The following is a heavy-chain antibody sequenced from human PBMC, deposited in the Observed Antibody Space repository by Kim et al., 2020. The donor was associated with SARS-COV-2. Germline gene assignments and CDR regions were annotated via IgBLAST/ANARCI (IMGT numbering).Heavy chain of an antibody. Sequence: SETLSLTCTVSSDSFSAYYWSWIRQFPGKGLEWIGYIFYSGNTNFSPSLKSRVTISWDTSRSQFSLDLTSVTEADTAVYYCARSEGRASWHHDYWGQG. CDR3: ARSEGRASWHHDY. CDR1: SDSFSAYY. CDR2: IFYSGNT. V-gene: IGHV4-59*01. J-gene: IGHJ4*02.